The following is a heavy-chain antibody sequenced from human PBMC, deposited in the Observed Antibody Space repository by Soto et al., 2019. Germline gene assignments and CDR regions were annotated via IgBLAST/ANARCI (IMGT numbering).Heavy chain of an antibody. D-gene: IGHD6-13*01. J-gene: IGHJ4*02. V-gene: IGHV3-43*01. CDR1: GFTFDDYT. CDR3: AKDDGVYSSNWYGVDY. CDR2: ISWDGRST. Sequence: PGGSLRLSCAASGFTFDDYTMHWVRQAPGKGLEWVSLISWDGRSTYYADSVKGRFTISRDNSENSLYLQMNSLRIEGTAFYYCAKDDGVYSSNWYGVDYWGQGTLVTVSS.